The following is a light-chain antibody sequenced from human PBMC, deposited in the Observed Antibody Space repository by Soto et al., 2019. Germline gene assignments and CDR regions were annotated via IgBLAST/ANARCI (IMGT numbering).Light chain of an antibody. J-gene: IGKJ4*01. Sequence: DIQMTQSPSTLSASVGDRVTITCRASQSISSWLAWYQQKPGKAPKLLIYKASNLETGVPSRFSGSGSGTEFTLTISSLQPDDFATYYCQQCNGYITFGGGTKVEIK. CDR3: QQCNGYIT. CDR1: QSISSW. CDR2: KAS. V-gene: IGKV1-5*03.